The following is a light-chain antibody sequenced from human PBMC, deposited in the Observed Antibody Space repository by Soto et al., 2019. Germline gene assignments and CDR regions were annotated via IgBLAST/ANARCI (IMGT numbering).Light chain of an antibody. CDR1: QSISSW. J-gene: IGKJ1*01. V-gene: IGKV1-5*01. Sequence: IQMTQSPSTLSASVGDRFTITCRASQSISSWLAWYQQKPGKAPKLLIYDASSLESGVPSRFSGSGSGTEFTLTISSLQPDDFATYYCQQYNSYSTWTFGQGTKVDI. CDR2: DAS. CDR3: QQYNSYSTWT.